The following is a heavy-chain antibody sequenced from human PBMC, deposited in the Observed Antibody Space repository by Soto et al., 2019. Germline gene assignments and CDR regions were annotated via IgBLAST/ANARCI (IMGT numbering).Heavy chain of an antibody. D-gene: IGHD3-3*01. V-gene: IGHV4-4*07. CDR2: IYTSGNT. J-gene: IGHJ4*02. Sequence: SETLSLTCTVSGGSISSYYWSWIRQPAGKGLEWIGRIYTSGNTNYNPSLKSRVTLSVDTSKNQFSLKLSSVTAADTAVYYCARGNSARGYYGYWGQGTLVTVSS. CDR3: ARGNSARGYYGY. CDR1: GGSISSYY.